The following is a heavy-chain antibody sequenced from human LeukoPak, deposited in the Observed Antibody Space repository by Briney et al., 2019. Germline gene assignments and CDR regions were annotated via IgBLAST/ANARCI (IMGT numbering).Heavy chain of an antibody. CDR2: IKQDGSEK. J-gene: IGHJ4*02. V-gene: IGHV3-7*03. D-gene: IGHD5-18*01. CDR3: ARALRSTAM. CDR1: EFTFSSYW. Sequence: GGSLRLSWAASEFTFSSYWMSWVRQAPVEGLEWVANIKQDGSEKYYVDSVKGRFTISRDNAKNSLYLQMNSLRAEDTAVYYCARALRSTAMWGQGTLVTVSS.